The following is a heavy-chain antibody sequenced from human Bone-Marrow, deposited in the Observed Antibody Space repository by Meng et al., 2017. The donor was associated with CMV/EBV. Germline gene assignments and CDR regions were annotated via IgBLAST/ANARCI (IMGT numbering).Heavy chain of an antibody. J-gene: IGHJ4*02. D-gene: IGHD2-2*01. V-gene: IGHV3-20*04. CDR3: ARDPLNHVVVPAAYFDY. CDR2: IKWNGGST. Sequence: GESLKISCAASGFSYDDYGMSWVRQGPGKGLEWVAGIKWNGGSTGYADSVKGRFTISRDNAKNSLYLQMNSLRADDTALYYCARDPLNHVVVPAAYFDYWGQGTLVTVSS. CDR1: GFSYDDYG.